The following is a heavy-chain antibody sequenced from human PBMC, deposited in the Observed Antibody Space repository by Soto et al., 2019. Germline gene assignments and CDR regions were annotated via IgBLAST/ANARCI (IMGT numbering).Heavy chain of an antibody. CDR3: ARLMGTSFDL. CDR2: ARNKAHSYTT. Sequence: EVQLVESGGGLVQPGGSLRLSCAASGFTFSDHHMDWVRQAPGKGLEWVGRARNKAHSYTTVYAASVQGRFTISRDDSKNLLSLQMNSLKIEDTAVYFCARLMGTSFDLWGQGTLVAVSS. V-gene: IGHV3-72*01. CDR1: GFTFSDHH. D-gene: IGHD2-8*01. J-gene: IGHJ4*02.